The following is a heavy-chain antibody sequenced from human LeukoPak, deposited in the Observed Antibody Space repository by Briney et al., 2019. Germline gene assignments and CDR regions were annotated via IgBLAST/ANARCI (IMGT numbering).Heavy chain of an antibody. D-gene: IGHD3-22*01. CDR1: GGSISSYY. V-gene: IGHV4-59*01. J-gene: IGHJ6*02. CDR3: ARAKLGSSGYYYGLELDYYYYYGMDV. CDR2: IYYSGST. Sequence: SETLSLTCTVSGGSISSYYWSWIRQPPRKGLEWIGYIYYSGSTNYNPSLKSRVTISVDTSKNQFSLKLSSVTAADTAVYYCARAKLGSSGYYYGLELDYYYYYGMDVWGQGTTVTVSS.